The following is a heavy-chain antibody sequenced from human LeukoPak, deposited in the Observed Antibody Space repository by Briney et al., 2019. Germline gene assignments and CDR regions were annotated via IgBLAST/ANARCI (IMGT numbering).Heavy chain of an antibody. CDR3: AKAPGGYDSSGYRD. J-gene: IGHJ4*02. CDR1: GFTFDDYA. D-gene: IGHD3-22*01. CDR2: ISWNSGSI. Sequence: GGSLRLSCAASGFTFDDYAMHWVRQAPGKGLEWVSGISWNSGSIGYADSVKGRFTISRDNAKNSLYLQMNSLRAEDTALYYCAKAPGGYDSSGYRDWGQGTLVTVSS. V-gene: IGHV3-9*01.